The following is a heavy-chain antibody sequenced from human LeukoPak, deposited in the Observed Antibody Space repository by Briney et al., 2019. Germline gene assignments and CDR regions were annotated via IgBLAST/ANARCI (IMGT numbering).Heavy chain of an antibody. V-gene: IGHV4-39*01. J-gene: IGHJ4*02. CDR2: IYYSGST. CDR1: GVSISSSRYY. D-gene: IGHD2-2*01. CDR3: ARGTSHCFDY. Sequence: SETLSLTCTVSGVSISSSRYYWGWIRQPPGKGLEWIGSIYYSGSTYYNPSLKSRVTISVDTSKNQFSLKLSSVTAADTAVYYCARGTSHCFDYWGQGTLVTVSS.